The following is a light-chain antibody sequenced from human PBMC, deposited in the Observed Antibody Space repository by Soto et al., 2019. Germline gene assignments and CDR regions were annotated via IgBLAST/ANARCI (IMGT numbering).Light chain of an antibody. CDR2: NVS. J-gene: IGKJ2*01. V-gene: IGKV2-30*01. Sequence: EVVMTQSPLSLPVTLGQPASISCRSSQSLAYIDGNTYLTWFHQRPGQSPRRLIYNVSNQDSGXPXRXXGSGSGTDFTLKISRVEAEDVGIYYCMQSTHWPPYTFGQGTKLEIK. CDR3: MQSTHWPPYT. CDR1: QSLAYIDGNTY.